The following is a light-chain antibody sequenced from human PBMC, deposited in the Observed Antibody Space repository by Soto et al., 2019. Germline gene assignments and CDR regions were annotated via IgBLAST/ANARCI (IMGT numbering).Light chain of an antibody. J-gene: IGKJ3*01. CDR1: QSISDY. CDR2: AAY. CDR3: QQSHSAPFT. Sequence: DIQMTQSPFSLSASLGDRVTITCRASQSISDYLNWYQQKPGKGPKLLIFAAYSLQVGVPSRFSGSGSGTDFTLTISILQPEDFATYFCQQSHSAPFTFGPGTTVDIK. V-gene: IGKV1-39*01.